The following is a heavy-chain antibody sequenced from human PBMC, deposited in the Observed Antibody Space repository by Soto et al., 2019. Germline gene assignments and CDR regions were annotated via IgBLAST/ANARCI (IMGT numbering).Heavy chain of an antibody. J-gene: IGHJ4*02. CDR2: ITPMFGTT. CDR3: ARVALSGILLGGVDS. CDR1: AGTFVNYA. V-gene: IGHV1-69*18. D-gene: IGHD1-20*01. Sequence: QVQLVQSGSEVKKPGSSVKVSCKASAGTFVNYAITWVRQAPGQGLELMGTITPMFGTTYNAKQFNGRVTFTADESTSTAFMELSGLRSQDTAVYYCARVALSGILLGGVDSWGQGTLVTVSS.